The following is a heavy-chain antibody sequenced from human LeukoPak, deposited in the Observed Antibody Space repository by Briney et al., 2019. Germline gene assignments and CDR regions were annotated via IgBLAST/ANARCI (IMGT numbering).Heavy chain of an antibody. CDR3: ARDSGDYGGHDAFDI. D-gene: IGHD4-23*01. CDR1: GYTFTSYY. CDR2: INPSGGST. Sequence: ASVKVSCKASGYTFTSYYMHWVRQAPGQGLEWMGIINPSGGSTSYAQKFQGRVTMTRDTSISTAYMELSRLRSDDTAVYYCARDSGDYGGHDAFDIWGQGTMVTVSS. J-gene: IGHJ3*02. V-gene: IGHV1-46*01.